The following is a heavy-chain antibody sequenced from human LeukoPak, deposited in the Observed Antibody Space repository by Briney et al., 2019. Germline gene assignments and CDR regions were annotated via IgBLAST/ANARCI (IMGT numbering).Heavy chain of an antibody. CDR3: AKDAQRGFDYGNSLEQ. D-gene: IGHD4-17*01. Sequence: PGESLTLSCEVPGLTVSHLGMHWVRQAPGKGMEWVAVIWSYATHQYYADSVKGRFTISRANFKNTVALGMNSLRVEDTAGYYCAKDAQRGFDYGNSLEQWGQGSLVTVSS. V-gene: IGHV3-33*06. CDR1: GLTVSHLG. CDR2: IWSYATHQ. J-gene: IGHJ4*02.